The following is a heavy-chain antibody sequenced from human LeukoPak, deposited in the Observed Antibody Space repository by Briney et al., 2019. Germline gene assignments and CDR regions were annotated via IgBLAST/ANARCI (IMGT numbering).Heavy chain of an antibody. CDR2: ISYDGSNK. CDR3: AKEVTPIFGSLDY. CDR1: GFTFSSYG. Sequence: PGRSLRLSCAASGFTFSSYGMHWVRQAPGKGLEWVAVISYDGSNKYYADSVKGRFTISRDNSKNTLYLQMNSLRAEDTAVYYCAKEVTPIFGSLDYWGQGTLVTVSS. D-gene: IGHD3-3*02. J-gene: IGHJ4*02. V-gene: IGHV3-30*18.